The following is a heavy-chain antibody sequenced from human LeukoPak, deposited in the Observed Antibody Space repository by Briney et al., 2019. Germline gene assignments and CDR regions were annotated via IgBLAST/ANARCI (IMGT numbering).Heavy chain of an antibody. CDR3: AKDNKVVGYYYYYMDV. D-gene: IGHD2-15*01. J-gene: IGHJ6*03. Sequence: GGSLRLSCAASGFTFDDYAMHWVRQARGMGLERVSGISWNSGSIGYADSVKGRFTISRDNAKNSLYLQMNSLRAEDTALYYCAKDNKVVGYYYYYMDVWGKGTTVTVSS. V-gene: IGHV3-9*01. CDR1: GFTFDDYA. CDR2: ISWNSGSI.